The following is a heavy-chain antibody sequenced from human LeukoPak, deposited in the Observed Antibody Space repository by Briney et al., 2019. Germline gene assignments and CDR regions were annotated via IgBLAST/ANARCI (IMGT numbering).Heavy chain of an antibody. D-gene: IGHD2-2*01. J-gene: IGHJ4*02. V-gene: IGHV1-69*04. Sequence: SVKVSCKASGGTFSSYAISWVRQAPGQGLEWMGRIIPILGIANYAQKFQGRVTITADKSTSTAYMELSSLRSEDTAVYYCARDLGIVVVPAVHFDYWAREPWSPSPQ. CDR2: IIPILGIA. CDR1: GGTFSSYA. CDR3: ARDLGIVVVPAVHFDY.